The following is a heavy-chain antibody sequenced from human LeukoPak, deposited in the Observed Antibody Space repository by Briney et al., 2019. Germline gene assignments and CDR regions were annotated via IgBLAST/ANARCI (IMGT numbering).Heavy chain of an antibody. D-gene: IGHD2-2*01. Sequence: ASVKVSCKASGYTFTSYDINWVRQATGQGLEWMGWMNPKSGSSGYAQKFQGRVTITRNSSISTAYMDLSSLRSKDTAVYYCTRVTHCSSTSCSQFDPWPQGTVLRVFS. V-gene: IGHV1-8*03. CDR3: TRVTHCSSTSCSQFDP. CDR1: GYTFTSYD. CDR2: MNPKSGSS. J-gene: IGHJ5*02.